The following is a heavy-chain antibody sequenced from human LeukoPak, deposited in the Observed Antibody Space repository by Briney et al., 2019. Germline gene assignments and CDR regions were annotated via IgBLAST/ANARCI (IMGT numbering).Heavy chain of an antibody. J-gene: IGHJ3*02. V-gene: IGHV4-38-2*02. CDR3: ARWLGNGFDM. CDR1: SYSVSSNTY. Sequence: SETLSLTCIVSSYSVSSNTYWAWMRPCPGKGREWIGSINHGGNTYYNPSLMSRVSMSIDTSKNQCSLNLSSVTAADTAVFYCARWLGNGFDMWGQGTMVTVSS. CDR2: INHGGNT. D-gene: IGHD5-12*01.